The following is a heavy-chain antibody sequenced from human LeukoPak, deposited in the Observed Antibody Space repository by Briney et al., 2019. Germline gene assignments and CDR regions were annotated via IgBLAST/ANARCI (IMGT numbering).Heavy chain of an antibody. CDR2: ISYDGSNT. D-gene: IGHD3-10*01. Sequence: PGRSLRLSCAASGFTFTNYCIHWLRHAPGKGPEWVAVISYDGSNTYYADSVKGRFTISRDNSKNTVYLQMNSLRPEDTAVYYCARDPTMVRGTMDVWGEGTTVTVSS. CDR1: GFTFTNYC. CDR3: ARDPTMVRGTMDV. V-gene: IGHV3-30*04. J-gene: IGHJ6*03.